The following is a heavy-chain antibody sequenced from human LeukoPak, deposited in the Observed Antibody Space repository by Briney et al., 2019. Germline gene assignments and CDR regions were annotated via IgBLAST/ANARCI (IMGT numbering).Heavy chain of an antibody. D-gene: IGHD6-6*01. CDR2: IRYSGST. V-gene: IGHV4-61*08. J-gene: IGHJ4*02. CDR1: GGSVSSGGYY. Sequence: SETLSLTCTVSGGSVSSGGYYWSWIRQPPGKGLEWIGYIRYSGSTNYNPSLKSRVTISVDTSKIQFSLKLTSVTAADTAVYYCARRYSSSSFDYWGQGTLVTVSS. CDR3: ARRYSSSSFDY.